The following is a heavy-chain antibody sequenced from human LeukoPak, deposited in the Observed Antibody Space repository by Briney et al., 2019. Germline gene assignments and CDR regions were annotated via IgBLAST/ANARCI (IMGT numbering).Heavy chain of an antibody. CDR1: GGSISSYY. Sequence: PSETLSLTCTVSGGSISSYYWSWIRQPPGKGLEWIGYIYYSGSTSYNPSLDSRVTISLDTSKNQFSLNLSSVTAADTAVYYCARRESSGFFDYWGQGTLVTVSS. CDR2: IYYSGST. V-gene: IGHV4-59*08. CDR3: ARRESSGFFDY. D-gene: IGHD6-19*01. J-gene: IGHJ4*02.